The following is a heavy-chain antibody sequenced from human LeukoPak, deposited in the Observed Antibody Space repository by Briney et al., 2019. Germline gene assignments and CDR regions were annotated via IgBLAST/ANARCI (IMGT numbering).Heavy chain of an antibody. J-gene: IGHJ4*02. V-gene: IGHV3-48*02. CDR2: ISSSSSYI. D-gene: IGHD5-12*01. CDR3: ARSGSGYDFDS. Sequence: GVSLRLSCAASAFTFSSYSMNWVRQAPGKGLEWISHISSSSSYIYYADSVQGRFTISRDNAENSLYLQMNSLRDDDTAVYYCARSGSGYDFDSWGQGTLVTVSS. CDR1: AFTFSSYS.